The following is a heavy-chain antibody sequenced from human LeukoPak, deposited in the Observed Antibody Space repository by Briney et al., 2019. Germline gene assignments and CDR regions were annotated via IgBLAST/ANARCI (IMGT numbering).Heavy chain of an antibody. Sequence: PGGSLRLSCAASGFTFDDYGMSWVRQAPGKGLEWVSSISSSSSYIYYADSVKGRFTISRDNAKNSLYLQMNSLRAEDTALYYCARESWYYDSSGYVTHGAFDYWGQGTLVTVSS. J-gene: IGHJ4*02. D-gene: IGHD3-22*01. CDR3: ARESWYYDSSGYVTHGAFDY. V-gene: IGHV3-21*04. CDR1: GFTFDDYG. CDR2: ISSSSSYI.